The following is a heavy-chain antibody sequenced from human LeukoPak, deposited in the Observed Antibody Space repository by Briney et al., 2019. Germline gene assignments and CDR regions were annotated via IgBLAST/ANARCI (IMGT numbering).Heavy chain of an antibody. J-gene: IGHJ5*02. CDR1: GGSLSGYY. CDR2: VNHSGSA. CDR3: ARGLNPPNQRYNWFDP. D-gene: IGHD2-2*01. V-gene: IGHV4-34*01. Sequence: SETLSLTCAVFGGSLSGYYWTWVRQPPGKGLEWIGEVNHSGSARYNPSLNSRVTISVDTSKNQFSLKLSSVTAADTAVYYCARGLNPPNQRYNWFDPWGQGTLVTVSS.